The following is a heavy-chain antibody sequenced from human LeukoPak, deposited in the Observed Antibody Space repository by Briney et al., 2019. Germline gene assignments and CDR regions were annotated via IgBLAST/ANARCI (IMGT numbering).Heavy chain of an antibody. Sequence: GGSLRLSCAASGFTVSSNYMSWVRQAPGKGLEWVSAISGSGGYTHYADSVKGRSTISRDNSKNTLYLQMNSLRAEDTAVYYCAKDSRSGTTGTFDYWGQGTLVTVSS. CDR2: ISGSGGYT. J-gene: IGHJ4*02. CDR3: AKDSRSGTTGTFDY. D-gene: IGHD1-1*01. V-gene: IGHV3-23*01. CDR1: GFTVSSNY.